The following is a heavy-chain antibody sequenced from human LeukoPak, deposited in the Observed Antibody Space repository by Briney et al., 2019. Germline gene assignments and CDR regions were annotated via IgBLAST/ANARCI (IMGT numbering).Heavy chain of an antibody. V-gene: IGHV3-23*01. CDR3: ARPLGYCSSTSCHDY. Sequence: GGSLRLSCAASGFTFSSYAMSWVRQAPGKGLEWVSAISGSGGSTYYADSVKGRFTISRDNSKNTLYLQMNSLRAEDTAVYYCARPLGYCSSTSCHDYWGQGTLVTVSS. CDR2: ISGSGGST. CDR1: GFTFSSYA. J-gene: IGHJ4*02. D-gene: IGHD2-2*01.